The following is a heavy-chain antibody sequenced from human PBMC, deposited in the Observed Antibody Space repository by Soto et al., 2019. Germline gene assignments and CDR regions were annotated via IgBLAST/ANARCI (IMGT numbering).Heavy chain of an antibody. V-gene: IGHV3-23*01. J-gene: IGHJ3*01. CDR3: VKRGRNWGAFDF. CDR2: IGGTDGDSDGVP. D-gene: IGHD7-27*01. CDR1: GFILNNYA. Sequence: VQLLESGGDLVQPGGSLRLSCVASGFILNNYAMSWVRQAPGKGLEWVSTIGGTDGDSDGVPWYEDSVKGRFTISRDSSENTLFLHMDKLRAEVSALYFCVKRGRNWGAFDFWGQGTTVVVSS.